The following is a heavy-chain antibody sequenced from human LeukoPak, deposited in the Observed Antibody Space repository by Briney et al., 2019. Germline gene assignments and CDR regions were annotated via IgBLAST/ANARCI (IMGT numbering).Heavy chain of an antibody. V-gene: IGHV3-23*01. CDR3: AKFEGALLGNYYMGV. CDR1: GLPFSDFA. Sequence: PGGSLRLSCAVSGLPFSDFAMSWVRQAPGKGLEWVSTISGGGDNTYFADSVKGRFTISRDNSKNTLFLQMVSLRGEDTAVYYCAKFEGALLGNYYMGVWGKGTTVTVSS. J-gene: IGHJ6*03. CDR2: ISGGGDNT.